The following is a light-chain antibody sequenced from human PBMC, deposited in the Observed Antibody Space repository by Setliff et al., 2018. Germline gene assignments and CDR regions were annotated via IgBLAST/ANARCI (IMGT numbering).Light chain of an antibody. CDR1: SSNIGGNT. Sequence: QSALAQPPSTSGTPGQRVTISCSGSSSNIGGNTVNWYQQLPGTAPRLLIFSNNDRPSGVSNRFTGSKSGTSASPTISGLQSEDEGDYYCAAWDDSLTGSYVFGTGTKVT. CDR3: AAWDDSLTGSYV. V-gene: IGLV1-44*01. CDR2: SNN. J-gene: IGLJ1*01.